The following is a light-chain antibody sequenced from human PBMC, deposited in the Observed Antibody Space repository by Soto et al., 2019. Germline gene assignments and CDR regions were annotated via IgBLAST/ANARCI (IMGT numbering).Light chain of an antibody. J-gene: IGLJ1*01. CDR1: SSNIGAGYD. Sequence: QSVLTQPPSVSGAPGQRVTISCTGSSSNIGAGYDVHWYQQLPGTAPKLLIYGNSNRPSGVPDRFSGSKSGSSASLAITGLHAEDEADYSCQSYDSSPHGIVFGTGTNLTVL. CDR2: GNS. V-gene: IGLV1-40*01. CDR3: QSYDSSPHGIV.